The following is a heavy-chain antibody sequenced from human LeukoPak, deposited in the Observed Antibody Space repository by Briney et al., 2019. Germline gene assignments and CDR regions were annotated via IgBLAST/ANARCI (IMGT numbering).Heavy chain of an antibody. CDR3: AKVYSIAVAGPVDY. CDR2: IYPDGRA. Sequence: PGGSLRLSCVASGFIVSDNYMSWIRQAPGKEPQWVSIIYPDGRASYADSVKGRFTISRDNSKNTLNLQMNSLRVEDTAVYFCAKVYSIAVAGPVDYWGQGILVTVSS. V-gene: IGHV3-53*01. CDR1: GFIVSDNY. D-gene: IGHD6-19*01. J-gene: IGHJ4*02.